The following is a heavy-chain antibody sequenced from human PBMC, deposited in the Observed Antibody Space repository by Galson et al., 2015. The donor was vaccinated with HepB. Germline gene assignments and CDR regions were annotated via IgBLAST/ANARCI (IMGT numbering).Heavy chain of an antibody. D-gene: IGHD6-13*01. V-gene: IGHV5-10-1*01. CDR2: IDPSDSYT. CDR1: GYSFTSYW. J-gene: IGHJ3*02. Sequence: QSGAEVTKPGESLRISCKGSGYSFTSYWISWVRQTPGKGLEWMGRIDPSDSYTNYSPSFQGHVTISADKSISTAYLQRSSLKASDTAMYYCARAEGVGQLNDAFDIWGQGTMVTVSS. CDR3: ARAEGVGQLNDAFDI.